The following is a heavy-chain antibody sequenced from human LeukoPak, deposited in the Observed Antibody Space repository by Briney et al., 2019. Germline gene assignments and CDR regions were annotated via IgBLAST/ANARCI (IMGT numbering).Heavy chain of an antibody. J-gene: IGHJ4*02. CDR2: INPNSGGT. CDR3: ARHHQQGYSSGWYYFDY. D-gene: IGHD6-19*01. Sequence: ASVKVSCKASGYTFTGYYMHWVRQAPGQGLEWMGWINPNSGGTNYAQKFQGRVTMTRDTSISTAYMELSRLRSDDTAVYYCARHHQQGYSSGWYYFDYWGQGTLVTVSS. CDR1: GYTFTGYY. V-gene: IGHV1-2*02.